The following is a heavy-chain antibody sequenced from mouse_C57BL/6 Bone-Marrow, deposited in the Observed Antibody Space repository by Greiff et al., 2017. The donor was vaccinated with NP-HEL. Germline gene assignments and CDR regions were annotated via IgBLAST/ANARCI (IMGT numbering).Heavy chain of an antibody. CDR2: IDPSDSYT. V-gene: IGHV1-59*01. J-gene: IGHJ2*01. Sequence: QVQLQQPGAELVRPGTSVKLSCKASGYTFTSYWMHWVKQRPGQGLEWIGVIDPSDSYTNYNQKFKGKATLTVDTSSSTAYMQLSSLTSEDCAVYYCTKGGDYWGQGTTLTVSS. CDR1: GYTFTSYW. CDR3: TKGGDY.